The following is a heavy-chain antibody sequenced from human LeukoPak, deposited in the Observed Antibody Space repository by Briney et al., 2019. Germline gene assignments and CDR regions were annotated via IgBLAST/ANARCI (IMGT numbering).Heavy chain of an antibody. CDR2: IRYDGRNK. Sequence: GGSLRLSCAASGFTFSSYGMHWVRQAPGKGLEWVAFIRYDGRNKYYADSVKGRFTISRDNSKNTLYLQMNSLRAEDTAVYYCAKDASDYYGSGSYSMYYYYYMDVWGKGTTVTISS. D-gene: IGHD3-10*01. CDR3: AKDASDYYGSGSYSMYYYYYMDV. CDR1: GFTFSSYG. V-gene: IGHV3-30*02. J-gene: IGHJ6*03.